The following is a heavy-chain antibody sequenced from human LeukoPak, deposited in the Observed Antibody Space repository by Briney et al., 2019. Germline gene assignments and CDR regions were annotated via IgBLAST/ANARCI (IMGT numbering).Heavy chain of an antibody. D-gene: IGHD2-2*01. Sequence: ASVKVSCKASGYTFTSYYMHWVRQAPGQGLEWMGIINPSGGSTSYAQKFQGRVTMTRDASTSTVYMELSSLRSEDTAVYYCARSLYCSSTSCYFPDYWGQGTLVTVSS. CDR2: INPSGGST. J-gene: IGHJ4*02. CDR1: GYTFTSYY. V-gene: IGHV1-46*01. CDR3: ARSLYCSSTSCYFPDY.